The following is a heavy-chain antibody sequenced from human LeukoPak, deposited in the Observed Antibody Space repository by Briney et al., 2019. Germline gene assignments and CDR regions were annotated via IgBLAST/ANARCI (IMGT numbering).Heavy chain of an antibody. CDR1: GGSISSYY. J-gene: IGHJ4*02. D-gene: IGHD1-26*01. CDR2: IYYSGST. CDR3: AREGESGSYLNY. V-gene: IGHV4-59*01. Sequence: SETLSLTCTVSGGSISSYYWSWIRQPPGKGLEWIGYIYYSGSTNYNPSLKSRVTISVDTSKNQFSLKLSSVTAEDTAVYYCAREGESGSYLNYWGQGTLVTVSS.